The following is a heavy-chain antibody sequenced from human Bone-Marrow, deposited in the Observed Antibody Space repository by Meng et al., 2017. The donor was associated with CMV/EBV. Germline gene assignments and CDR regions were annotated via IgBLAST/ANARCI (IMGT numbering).Heavy chain of an antibody. V-gene: IGHV3-53*01. CDR3: AIHRSSYY. J-gene: IGHJ4*02. CDR1: GFTVSSNY. D-gene: IGHD1-26*01. Sequence: GESLKISCAASGFTVSSNYMSWVRQAPGKGLEWVSVIYSGGSTYYADSVKGRFTISRDNSKNTLYLQMNSLRAEDTAVYYCAIHRSSYYWGQGTLVTVSS. CDR2: IYSGGST.